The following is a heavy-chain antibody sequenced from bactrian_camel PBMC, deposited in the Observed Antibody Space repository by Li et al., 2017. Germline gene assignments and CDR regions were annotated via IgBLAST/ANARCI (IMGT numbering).Heavy chain of an antibody. D-gene: IGHD2*01. Sequence: HVQLVESGGGSVQAGGSLNLSCAASGSTSGTYSMGWFRQAPRKAREGVAVADDHGNTLYADSVKGRFTISQAKDNAKYTVHLQMISLKPEDTAMYYCAAEPKYGGSYYVLRPAVYRTWGQGTQVTVS. CDR1: GSTSGTYS. CDR3: AAEPKYGGSYYVLRPAVYRT. V-gene: IGHV3S55*01. CDR2: ADDHGNT. J-gene: IGHJ6*01.